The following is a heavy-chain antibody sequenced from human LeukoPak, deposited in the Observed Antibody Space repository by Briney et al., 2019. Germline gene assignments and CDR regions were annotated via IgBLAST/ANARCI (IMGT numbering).Heavy chain of an antibody. CDR2: ISFSGSPT. J-gene: IGHJ4*02. CDR1: GFTFSDYY. V-gene: IGHV3-11*04. Sequence: PGGSLRLSCAASGFTFSDYYMSWIRQAPGKGLEWVSYISFSGSPTQYADSVKGRFTISRDNAKNSLYLQMNSLRAEDTAVYYCARDPGDYSNPFDYWGQGTLVTVSS. CDR3: ARDPGDYSNPFDY. D-gene: IGHD4-11*01.